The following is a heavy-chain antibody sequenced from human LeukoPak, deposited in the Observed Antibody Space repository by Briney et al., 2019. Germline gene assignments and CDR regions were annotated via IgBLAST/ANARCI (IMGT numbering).Heavy chain of an antibody. CDR1: GFTFSSYS. CDR2: VSPSGDIK. D-gene: IGHD5-24*01. J-gene: IGHJ4*02. Sequence: GGSLRLSCAASGFTFSSYSMNWVRKAQGKGLEWVSSVSPSGDIKYYVDSVKGRLTVSRDNSTNTLYLQINSLRDEDTAVYYCAKDDAWLQYNDWGQGTLVTVSS. CDR3: AKDDAWLQYND. V-gene: IGHV3-23*01.